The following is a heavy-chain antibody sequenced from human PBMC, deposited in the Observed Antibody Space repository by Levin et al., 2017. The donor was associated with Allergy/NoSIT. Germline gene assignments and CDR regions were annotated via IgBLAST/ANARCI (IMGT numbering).Heavy chain of an antibody. D-gene: IGHD3-10*01. J-gene: IGHJ4*02. Sequence: SCAVSGGSISSSNWWSWVRQPPGKGLEWIGEIYHSGSTNYNPSLKSRVTISVDKSKNQFSLKLSSVTAADTAVYYCASGGSGSYYYYYFDYWGQGTLVTVSS. CDR1: GGSISSSNW. CDR3: ASGGSGSYYYYYFDY. CDR2: IYHSGST. V-gene: IGHV4-4*02.